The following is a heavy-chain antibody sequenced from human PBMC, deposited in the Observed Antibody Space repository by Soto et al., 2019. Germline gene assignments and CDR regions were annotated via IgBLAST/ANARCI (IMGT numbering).Heavy chain of an antibody. D-gene: IGHD3-10*01. V-gene: IGHV4-34*01. Sequence: PSETLSLTCAVYGGSFSGYYWSWIRQSPGKGLEWIGEINAGGGTNYNPSLRGRVTLSIDTSRNQFSLKLSSVTAADTAVFFCASRMGSGRYYFDYWGQGSPVTVSS. CDR2: INAGGGT. CDR1: GGSFSGYY. J-gene: IGHJ4*02. CDR3: ASRMGSGRYYFDY.